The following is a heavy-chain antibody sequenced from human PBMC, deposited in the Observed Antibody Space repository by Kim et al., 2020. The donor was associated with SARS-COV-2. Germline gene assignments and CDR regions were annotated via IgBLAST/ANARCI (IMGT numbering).Heavy chain of an antibody. D-gene: IGHD3-10*01. Sequence: SETLSLTCTVSGGSISSGNYYWSWIRQHPGKGLEWIGYIYNSGSAYYNPSLKSRVTISVDTSKNQFSLKLNSVTAADTAMYYCARDWGGGSGSYYRALDIWGQGTMVTVSS. J-gene: IGHJ3*02. CDR2: IYNSGSA. CDR3: ARDWGGGSGSYYRALDI. V-gene: IGHV4-31*03. CDR1: GGSISSGNYY.